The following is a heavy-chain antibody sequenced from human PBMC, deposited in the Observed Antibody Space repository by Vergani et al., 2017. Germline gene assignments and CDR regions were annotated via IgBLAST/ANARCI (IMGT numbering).Heavy chain of an antibody. V-gene: IGHV7-4-1*02. Sequence: QVQLVQSGSELKKPGASVKVSCKASGYTFTSYAMNWVRQAPGQGLEWMGWINTNTGNPTYAQGFTGRFVFSLDTSVSTVYLQISSLKAEATAVYYCARDRYYDSSGYYYSYYYGMDVWGQGTMVTVSS. CDR2: INTNTGNP. CDR3: ARDRYYDSSGYYYSYYYGMDV. J-gene: IGHJ6*02. D-gene: IGHD3-22*01. CDR1: GYTFTSYA.